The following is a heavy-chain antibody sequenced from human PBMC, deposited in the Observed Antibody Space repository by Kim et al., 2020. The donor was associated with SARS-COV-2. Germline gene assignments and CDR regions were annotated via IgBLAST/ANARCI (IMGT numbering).Heavy chain of an antibody. V-gene: IGHV5-51*01. CDR1: GYSFTSYW. Sequence: GESLKISCKGSGYSFTSYWIGWVRQMPGKGLEWMGIIYPGDSDTRYSPSFQGQVTISADKSISTAYLQWSSLKASDTAMYYCARGYYDSSGYYPFDYWGQGTLVTVSS. CDR3: ARGYYDSSGYYPFDY. CDR2: IYPGDSDT. D-gene: IGHD3-22*01. J-gene: IGHJ4*02.